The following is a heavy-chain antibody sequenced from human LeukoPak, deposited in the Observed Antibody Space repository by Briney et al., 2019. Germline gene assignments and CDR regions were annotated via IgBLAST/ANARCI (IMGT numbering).Heavy chain of an antibody. D-gene: IGHD4-17*01. V-gene: IGHV3-11*04. CDR1: GFTFSDYY. CDR3: ARQTVTTAFDY. Sequence: GGSLRLSCAASGFTFSDYYMSWIGQAPGKGLEWVSYISSSGSTIYYADSVKGRFAISRDNAKNSLYLQMNSLRAEDTAVYYCARQTVTTAFDYWGQGTLATVSS. J-gene: IGHJ4*02. CDR2: ISSSGSTI.